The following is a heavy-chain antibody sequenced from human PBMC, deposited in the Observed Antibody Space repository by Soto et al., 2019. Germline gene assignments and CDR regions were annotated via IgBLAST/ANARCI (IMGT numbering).Heavy chain of an antibody. Sequence: QVQLVESGGGVVQPGRSLRLSCAASGFTFGSYGMHWVGKAPGKGLEGWAVMSFDGSNKNYADSVKGRFTISRDNSRNTLYLQMNSLRTEDTAVHYCAKDPQYYDFWSGYSDYWGQGTLVTVSS. V-gene: IGHV3-30*18. CDR2: MSFDGSNK. CDR1: GFTFGSYG. CDR3: AKDPQYYDFWSGYSDY. D-gene: IGHD3-3*01. J-gene: IGHJ4*02.